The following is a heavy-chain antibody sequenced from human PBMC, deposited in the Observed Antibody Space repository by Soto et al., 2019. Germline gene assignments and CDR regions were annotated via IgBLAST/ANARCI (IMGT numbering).Heavy chain of an antibody. V-gene: IGHV4-39*07. CDR2: IYYSGST. Sequence: PSETLSLTCAVSGGSISSTTYYWAWIRQPPGKGLEWVATIYYSGSTYYNPSLKSRVTISVDTSKNQFSLKLSSVTAADTAVYYCARSVDYYDSSVPDAFDIWGQGTMVTVSS. D-gene: IGHD3-22*01. CDR3: ARSVDYYDSSVPDAFDI. CDR1: GGSISSTTYY. J-gene: IGHJ3*02.